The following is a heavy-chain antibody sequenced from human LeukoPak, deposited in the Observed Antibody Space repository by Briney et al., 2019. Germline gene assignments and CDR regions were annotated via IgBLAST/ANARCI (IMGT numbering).Heavy chain of an antibody. CDR3: ARDRGSSWYDYYYYGLDV. CDR1: GFTLRTYE. Sequence: AGGSLRLSCTASGFTLRTYEMNWVREAPGKGLEWVSYISSSGTTIYYADSVEGRFTIPRDNAKNSLYLEMNSLRDDDTAIYYCARDRGSSWYDYYYYGLDVWGQGTTVTVSS. D-gene: IGHD6-13*01. V-gene: IGHV3-48*03. CDR2: ISSSGTTI. J-gene: IGHJ6*02.